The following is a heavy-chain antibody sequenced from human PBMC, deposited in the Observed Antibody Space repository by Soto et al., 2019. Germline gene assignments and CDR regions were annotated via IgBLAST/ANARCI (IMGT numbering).Heavy chain of an antibody. J-gene: IGHJ4*02. CDR2: ISAYNGNT. D-gene: IGHD6-19*01. V-gene: IGHV1-18*01. CDR1: GGTFSNDI. CDR3: ARDGWYVGDY. Sequence: ASVKVSCKTSGGTFSNDIISWVRQAPGQGLEWMGWISAYNGNTNYAQKLQGRVTMTTDTSTSTAYMELRSLRSDDTAVYYCARDGWYVGDYWGQGTLVTVSS.